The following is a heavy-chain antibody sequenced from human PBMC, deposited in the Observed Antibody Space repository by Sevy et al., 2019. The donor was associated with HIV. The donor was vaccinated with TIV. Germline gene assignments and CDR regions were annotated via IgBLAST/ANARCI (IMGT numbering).Heavy chain of an antibody. CDR1: GGSFSGYY. V-gene: IGHV4-34*01. CDR3: ASGAGGYPRGVYYYGMDV. CDR2: INHSGST. J-gene: IGHJ6*02. D-gene: IGHD3-10*01. Sequence: SETLSLTCAVYGGSFSGYYWSWIRPPPGKGLEWIGEINHSGSTNYNPSLKSRVTISVDTSKNQFSLKLSSVTAADTAVYYCASGAGGYPRGVYYYGMDVWGQGTTVTVSS.